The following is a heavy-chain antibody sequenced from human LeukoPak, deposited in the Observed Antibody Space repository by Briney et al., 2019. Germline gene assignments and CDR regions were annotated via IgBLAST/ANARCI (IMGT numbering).Heavy chain of an antibody. CDR1: GFTFSSYW. CDR2: ISSSSYI. J-gene: IGHJ4*02. D-gene: IGHD3-22*01. CDR3: ARESLGDSSGYYYDY. V-gene: IGHV3-21*01. Sequence: GGSLRLSCAASGFTFSSYWMHWVRQAPGKGLEWVSSISSSSYIYYADSVKGRFTISRDNAKNSLYLQMNSLRAEDTAVYYCARESLGDSSGYYYDYWGQGTLVTVSS.